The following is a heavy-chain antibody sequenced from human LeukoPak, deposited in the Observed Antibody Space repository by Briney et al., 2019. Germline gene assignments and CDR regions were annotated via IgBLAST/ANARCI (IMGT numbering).Heavy chain of an antibody. CDR1: GYTFTGSY. CDR3: ARVPPDGGWYSGY. V-gene: IGHV1-2*02. J-gene: IGHJ4*02. D-gene: IGHD6-19*01. Sequence: ASVKVSCKASGYTFTGSYMHWVRQAPGLGLEWMGWINCNSGGTKYAQKFQGRVTMTRDTSITTAYMEVSSLRSDDTAVYYCARVPPDGGWYSGYWGQGTLVTVSS. CDR2: INCNSGGT.